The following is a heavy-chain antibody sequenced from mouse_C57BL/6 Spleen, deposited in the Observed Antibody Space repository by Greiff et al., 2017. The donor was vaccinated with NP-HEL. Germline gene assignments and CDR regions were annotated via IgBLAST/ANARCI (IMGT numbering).Heavy chain of an antibody. CDR1: GYTFTSYW. D-gene: IGHD2-2*01. J-gene: IGHJ2*01. V-gene: IGHV1-52*01. CDR2: IDPSDSET. CDR3: ARWLRRHYFDY. Sequence: QVQLQQPGAELVRPGSSVKLSCKASGYTFTSYWMHWVKQRPIQGLEWIGNIDPSDSETHYNQKFKDKATLTVDKSSSTAYMQLSSLTSEDSAVYYCARWLRRHYFDYWGQGTTLTVSS.